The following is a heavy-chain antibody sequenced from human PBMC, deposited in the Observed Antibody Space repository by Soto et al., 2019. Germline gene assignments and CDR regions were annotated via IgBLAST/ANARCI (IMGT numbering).Heavy chain of an antibody. V-gene: IGHV4-39*02. CDR2: IYYSGST. D-gene: IGHD4-17*01. CDR3: AREHLGDYGALDYMGD. J-gene: IGHJ6*03. CDR1: GGCLSSTIYY. Sequence: QLQLQESGPGLVKPSETLSLTCTVSGGCLSSTIYYWGWIRQPPGKGLEWIASIYYSGSTFYNPSLKSPLSISRDASKDQLSLKLSSVAAAEEGVYYCAREHLGDYGALDYMGDWGRGTRVTVSS.